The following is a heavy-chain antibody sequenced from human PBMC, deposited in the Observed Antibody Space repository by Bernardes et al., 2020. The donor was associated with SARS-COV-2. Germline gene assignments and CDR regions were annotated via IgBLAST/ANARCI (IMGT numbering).Heavy chain of an antibody. Sequence: ASVKVSCKASGYTFTNYDINWVRQATGQGLEWLGWMNPYSGNTAYAQKFQGRVTMTRDTSISTAYMELSSLRSEDTAVYYCATAAVVVVPAANYPNYYYYYGMDVWGQGTTVTVSS. V-gene: IGHV1-8*01. J-gene: IGHJ6*02. CDR3: ATAAVVVVPAANYPNYYYYYGMDV. CDR1: GYTFTNYD. CDR2: MNPYSGNT. D-gene: IGHD2-2*01.